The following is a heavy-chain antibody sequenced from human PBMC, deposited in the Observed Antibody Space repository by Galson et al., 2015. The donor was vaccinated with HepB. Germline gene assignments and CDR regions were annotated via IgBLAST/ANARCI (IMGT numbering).Heavy chain of an antibody. J-gene: IGHJ4*02. Sequence: SLRLSCAASGFTFSSYAMSWVRQAPGKGLEWVSSISGSGGSKYYADSVKGRFTISRDNSNNTLYLQMNSLRAEDTAVYYCAIGGGSLPFDYWGQGTLVTVSS. CDR1: GFTFSSYA. CDR3: AIGGGSLPFDY. CDR2: ISGSGGSK. V-gene: IGHV3-23*01. D-gene: IGHD3-10*01.